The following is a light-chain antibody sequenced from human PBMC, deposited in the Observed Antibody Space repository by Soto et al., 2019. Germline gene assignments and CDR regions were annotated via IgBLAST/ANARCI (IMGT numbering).Light chain of an antibody. CDR1: QIINDN. CDR3: QQYHQWPPVT. J-gene: IGKJ4*01. V-gene: IGKV3D-15*01. CDR2: GAT. Sequence: EVVMTQSPATLSVSPGERATLFCWASQIINDNVAWYQQKPGQAPRLPMYGATTRATDIPARFSGGQSGTEFTLTISSLQSEDSAVYYCQQYHQWPPVTFGGGTKVEIK.